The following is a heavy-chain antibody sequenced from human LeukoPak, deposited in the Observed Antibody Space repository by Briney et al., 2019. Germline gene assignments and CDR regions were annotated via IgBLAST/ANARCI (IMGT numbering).Heavy chain of an antibody. J-gene: IGHJ4*02. V-gene: IGHV3-30*01. Sequence: GGSLRLSCAASGFTFSVDAMNWVRQAPGKGLEWVALISHDGSKKYYADSVKGRFTISRDDSNNTLFLQMNSLRAEDTAVYYCARPGTAYCGSSSCYTAYWGQGTLVTVSS. CDR2: ISHDGSKK. D-gene: IGHD2-2*02. CDR1: GFTFSVDA. CDR3: ARPGTAYCGSSSCYTAY.